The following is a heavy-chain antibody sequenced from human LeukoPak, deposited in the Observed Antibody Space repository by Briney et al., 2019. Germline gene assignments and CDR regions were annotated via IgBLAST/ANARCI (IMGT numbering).Heavy chain of an antibody. J-gene: IGHJ6*03. CDR1: GGSISSNSYY. CDR2: IYYSGST. Sequence: SSETLSLTCTVSGGSISSNSYYWGWIRQPPGKGLEWIGSIYYSGSTYYNPSLKSRVTISVDTSKNQFSLKLSSVTAADTAVYYCARSVEGYCRGGSCYSYSYYMDVWGKGTTVTVSS. CDR3: ARSVEGYCRGGSCYSYSYYMDV. D-gene: IGHD2-15*01. V-gene: IGHV4-39*07.